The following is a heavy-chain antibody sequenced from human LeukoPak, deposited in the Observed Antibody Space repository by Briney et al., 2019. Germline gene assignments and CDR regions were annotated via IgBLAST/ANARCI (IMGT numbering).Heavy chain of an antibody. CDR2: IYPGDSDT. D-gene: IGHD1-1*01. Sequence: GESLMISCKGSGYGFTYYWIGWVRQMPGKGLEWMGIIYPGDSDTRYRPSFQGQVTISVDKSISTAYLQWSSLKASDTAMYYCARQDGNSKYYFDYWGQGTLVTVSS. J-gene: IGHJ4*02. CDR1: GYGFTYYW. V-gene: IGHV5-51*01. CDR3: ARQDGNSKYYFDY.